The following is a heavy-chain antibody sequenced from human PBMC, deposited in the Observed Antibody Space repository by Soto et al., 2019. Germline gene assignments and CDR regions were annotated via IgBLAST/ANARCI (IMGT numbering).Heavy chain of an antibody. D-gene: IGHD2-2*01. Sequence: SETLSLTCAVYGGSFSGYYWSWIRQPPGKGLEWIGEINHSGSTNYNPSLKSRVTISVDTSKNQFSLKLSSVTAADTAVYYCARGDIVVVPACGGYYYYVMDVWGQGTTVTGSS. V-gene: IGHV4-34*01. CDR3: ARGDIVVVPACGGYYYYVMDV. CDR1: GGSFSGYY. CDR2: INHSGST. J-gene: IGHJ6*02.